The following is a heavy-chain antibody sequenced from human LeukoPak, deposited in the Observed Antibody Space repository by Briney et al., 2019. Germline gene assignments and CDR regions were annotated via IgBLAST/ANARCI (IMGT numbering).Heavy chain of an antibody. V-gene: IGHV1-8*03. J-gene: IGHJ6*03. CDR2: MNPNSGNT. CDR1: GYTSTSYD. D-gene: IGHD3-3*01. Sequence: SVNLSCKPSGYTSTSYDTNWVRQAPGQGREWMGWMNPNSGNTGYEQTFKGRVTITRNTSISTAYMKLSSLRSEDTAVYYCAIQLRFLEWSYVDVWGKGNTVTVSS. CDR3: AIQLRFLEWSYVDV.